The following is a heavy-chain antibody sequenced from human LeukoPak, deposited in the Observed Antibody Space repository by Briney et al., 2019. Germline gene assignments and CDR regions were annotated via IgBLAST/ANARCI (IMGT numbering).Heavy chain of an antibody. J-gene: IGHJ6*02. Sequence: SETLSLTRAVYGGSFSGYYWSWIRQPPGKGLEWIGEINHSGSTNYNPSLKSRVTISVDTSKNQFSLKLSSVTAADTAVYYCARGSGSGRYFSYYGMDVWGQGTTVTVSS. D-gene: IGHD3-10*01. CDR2: INHSGST. CDR1: GGSFSGYY. V-gene: IGHV4-34*01. CDR3: ARGSGSGRYFSYYGMDV.